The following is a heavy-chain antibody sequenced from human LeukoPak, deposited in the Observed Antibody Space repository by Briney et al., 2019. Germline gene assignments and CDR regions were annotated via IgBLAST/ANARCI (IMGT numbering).Heavy chain of an antibody. Sequence: SETLSLTCTVSGGSISSYYWSWIRQPPGKGLEWIGYIYYSGSTNYNPSLKSRVTISVDTSKNQFSLRLSSVTAADTAVYYCARGTWDYYDSSGYYSYWGQGTLVTVSS. D-gene: IGHD3-22*01. CDR1: GGSISSYY. CDR2: IYYSGST. J-gene: IGHJ4*02. CDR3: ARGTWDYYDSSGYYSY. V-gene: IGHV4-59*01.